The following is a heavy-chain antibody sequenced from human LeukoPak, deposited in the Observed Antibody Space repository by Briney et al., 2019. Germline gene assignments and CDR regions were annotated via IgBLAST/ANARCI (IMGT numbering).Heavy chain of an antibody. CDR1: RFTFSRYD. CDR2: IDTSCCT. D-gene: IGHD2-15*01. Sequence: GGSLRVSCAASRFTFSRYDMHWVRQATGKGLEGVSAIDTSCCTYYPDRVKGRFTIHRENAKHSLYLQMNRLRAGDTAVYHCARWWTTGFWACDIWGRGTSVSVSS. CDR3: ARWWTTGFWACDI. J-gene: IGHJ3*02. V-gene: IGHV3-13*04.